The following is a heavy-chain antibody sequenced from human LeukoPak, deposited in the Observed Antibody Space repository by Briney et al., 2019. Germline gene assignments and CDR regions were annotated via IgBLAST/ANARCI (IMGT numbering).Heavy chain of an antibody. CDR1: GGSFSGYY. CDR2: INHSGST. Sequence: TSETLSLTCAVYGGSFSGYYWSWIRQPPGKGLEWIGEINHSGSTNYNPSLKSRVTISVDTSKNQFSLKLSSVTAADTAVYYCARRNYGGTLEYWGQGTLVTVSS. CDR3: ARRNYGGTLEY. D-gene: IGHD4-17*01. J-gene: IGHJ4*02. V-gene: IGHV4-34*01.